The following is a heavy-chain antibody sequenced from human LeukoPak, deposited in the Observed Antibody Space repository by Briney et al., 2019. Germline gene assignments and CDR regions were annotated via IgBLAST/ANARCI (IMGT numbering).Heavy chain of an antibody. V-gene: IGHV3-7*01. CDR2: IKQDGSEK. J-gene: IGHJ4*02. D-gene: IGHD3-22*01. Sequence: GGSLRLSCAASGFTFSSYWMSWVRQAPGKGLEWVANIKQDGSEKYYVDSVKGRFTISRDNAKNSLYLQMNSLRAEDTAVYYCARDGGYDSSGYYYDYWGQGTLVIVSS. CDR1: GFTFSSYW. CDR3: ARDGGYDSSGYYYDY.